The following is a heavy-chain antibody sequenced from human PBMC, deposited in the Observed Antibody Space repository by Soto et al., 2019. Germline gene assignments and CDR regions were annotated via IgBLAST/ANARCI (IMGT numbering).Heavy chain of an antibody. D-gene: IGHD3-3*01. CDR1: GYTFTSYY. J-gene: IGHJ4*02. V-gene: IGHV1-46*01. CDR2: INPSGGST. Sequence: ASVKVSCKASGYTFTSYYMHWVRQAPGQGLEWMGIINPSGGSTSYAQKFQGRVTMTRDTSTSTVYMELSSLRSEDTAVYYCARADSITIFGVVNPPSTFDYWDQGTLVTVSS. CDR3: ARADSITIFGVVNPPSTFDY.